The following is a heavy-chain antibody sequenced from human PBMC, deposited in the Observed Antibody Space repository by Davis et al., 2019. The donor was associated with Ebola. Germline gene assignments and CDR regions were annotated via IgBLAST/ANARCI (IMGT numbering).Heavy chain of an antibody. D-gene: IGHD3-3*01. CDR3: ARHQYDFWSGPRMDV. CDR2: IYYSGST. Sequence: SETLSLTCTVSGGSISSGGYYWSWIRQHPGKGLEWIGYIYYSGSTYYNPSLKSRVTISVDTSKNQFSLKLSSVTAADTAVYYCARHQYDFWSGPRMDVWGQGTTVTVSS. J-gene: IGHJ6*02. V-gene: IGHV4-39*01. CDR1: GGSISSGGYY.